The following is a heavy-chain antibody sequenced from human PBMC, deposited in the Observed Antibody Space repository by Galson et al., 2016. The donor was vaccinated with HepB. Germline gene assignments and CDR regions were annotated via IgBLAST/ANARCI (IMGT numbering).Heavy chain of an antibody. CDR3: ARAPETGYDFWSGYADF. Sequence: SLRLSCAASGFRFSDYGMHWVRQAPGRGLEWVALVWFDGSKKFYADSAKGRFTISRDNAKNTLFLQMNSLRVEDSAVYYCARAPETGYDFWSGYADFWGQGNLVTASS. J-gene: IGHJ4*02. V-gene: IGHV3-33*02. CDR1: GFRFSDYG. CDR2: VWFDGSKK. D-gene: IGHD3-3*01.